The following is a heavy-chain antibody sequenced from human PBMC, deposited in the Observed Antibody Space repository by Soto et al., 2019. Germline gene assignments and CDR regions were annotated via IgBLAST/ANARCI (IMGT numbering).Heavy chain of an antibody. Sequence: QVQLVQSGAEVKKPGASVKVSCKASGYTFTSDDINWVRQATGQGLAWMGWMNPYSGDTGDAQKFQGRVTMTRDTSISTAYMELSSLSSEDTAVYYCARGVAAAGTDWFDPWGQGTLVTVSS. CDR3: ARGVAAAGTDWFDP. D-gene: IGHD6-13*01. V-gene: IGHV1-8*01. CDR1: GYTFTSDD. CDR2: MNPYSGDT. J-gene: IGHJ5*02.